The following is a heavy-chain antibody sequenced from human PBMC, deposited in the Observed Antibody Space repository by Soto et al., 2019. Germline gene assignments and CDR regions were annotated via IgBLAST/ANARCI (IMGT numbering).Heavy chain of an antibody. J-gene: IGHJ5*02. D-gene: IGHD6-13*01. CDR2: ISYDGSNK. CDR3: AKGRRIAAAINNWFDP. CDR1: GFTFSSYG. Sequence: QVQLVESGGGVVQPGRSLRLYCAASGFTFSSYGMHWVRQAPGKGLEWVAVISYDGSNKYYADSVKGRFTISRDNSKNTLYLQMNSLRAEDTAVYYCAKGRRIAAAINNWFDPWGQGTMVTVSS. V-gene: IGHV3-30*18.